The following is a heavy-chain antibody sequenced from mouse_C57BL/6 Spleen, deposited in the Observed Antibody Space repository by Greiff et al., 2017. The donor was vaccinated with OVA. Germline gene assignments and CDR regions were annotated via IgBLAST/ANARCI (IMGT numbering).Heavy chain of an antibody. V-gene: IGHV2-5*01. CDR3: AKMGGSTYGENYFDY. Sequence: VQLQQSGPGLVQPSQSLSITCTVSGFSLTSYGVHWVRQSPGKGLEWLGVIWRGGSTDYNAAFMSRLSITKDNSKSQVFFKMNSLQAGDTAIYDCAKMGGSTYGENYFDYWGQGTTLTVSS. CDR1: GFSLTSYG. J-gene: IGHJ2*01. D-gene: IGHD1-1*01. CDR2: IWRGGST.